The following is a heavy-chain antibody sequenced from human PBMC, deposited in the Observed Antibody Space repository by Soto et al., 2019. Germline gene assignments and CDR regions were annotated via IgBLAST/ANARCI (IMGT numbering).Heavy chain of an antibody. CDR2: IIPMLAIA. D-gene: IGHD2-8*01. CDR1: GGSFSSYT. Sequence: QVQLVQSGAEVKKPGSSVKVSCKASGGSFSSYTISWVRQAPGQGLEWMGRIIPMLAIANYAQKFQGRVTFTEDKSTRTAYMELSSLRSEDTAMYYCAFLMDCTNGVCRADYWGLGTLVTVSS. V-gene: IGHV1-69*02. CDR3: AFLMDCTNGVCRADY. J-gene: IGHJ4*02.